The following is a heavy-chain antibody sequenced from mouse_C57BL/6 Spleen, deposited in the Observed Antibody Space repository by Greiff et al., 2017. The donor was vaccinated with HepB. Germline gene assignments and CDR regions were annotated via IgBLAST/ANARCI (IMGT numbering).Heavy chain of an antibody. D-gene: IGHD3-1*01. V-gene: IGHV1-82*01. CDR1: GYAFSSSW. Sequence: QVQLQQSGPELVKPGASVKISCKASGYAFSSSWMNWVKQRPGKGLEWIGRIYPGDGDTNYNGKFKGKATLTADNSSSTAYMQLSSLTSEDSAVYFCGGASWFAYWGQGTLVTVSA. J-gene: IGHJ3*01. CDR2: IYPGDGDT. CDR3: GGASWFAY.